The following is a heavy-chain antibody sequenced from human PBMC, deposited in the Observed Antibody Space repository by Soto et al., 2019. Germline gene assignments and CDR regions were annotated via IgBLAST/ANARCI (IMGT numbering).Heavy chain of an antibody. CDR1: GGSISSYY. J-gene: IGHJ3*02. Sequence: SETLSLTCTVSGGSISSYYWSWIRQPPGKGLEWIGYIYYSGSTNYNPSLKSRVTISVDTSKNQFSLKLSSVTAADTAVYYCARHERGIAAAGTSAFDIWGQGTMVTVSS. D-gene: IGHD6-13*01. V-gene: IGHV4-59*08. CDR2: IYYSGST. CDR3: ARHERGIAAAGTSAFDI.